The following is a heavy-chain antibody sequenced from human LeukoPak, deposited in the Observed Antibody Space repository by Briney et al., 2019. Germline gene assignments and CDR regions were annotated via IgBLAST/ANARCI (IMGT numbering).Heavy chain of an antibody. J-gene: IGHJ3*02. D-gene: IGHD6-19*01. CDR2: ISYDGSDK. CDR3: AKGLNPQWLYDAFDI. CDR1: GFTFSSYG. Sequence: GGSLRLSCAASGFTFSSYGMHWVRQAPGEGLEWVALISYDGSDKYYADSVRGRFTISRDNSKNTLYLQMNSLRAEDTAVYYCAKGLNPQWLYDAFDIWGQGTMVTVSS. V-gene: IGHV3-30*18.